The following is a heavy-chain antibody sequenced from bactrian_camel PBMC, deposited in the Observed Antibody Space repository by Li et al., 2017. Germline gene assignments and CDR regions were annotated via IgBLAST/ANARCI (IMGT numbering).Heavy chain of an antibody. D-gene: IGHD2*01. J-gene: IGHJ6*01. Sequence: QLVESGGDSVEAGGSLTLSCAASGYTYSSFCMGWFRQAPGKEREGVACIDLDGTTRYADSVQGRFTISRDNAKNTLYLQMNSLKPEDTGLFFCAAGDTWYCLSDFRARNFAYWGQGTRVTVS. CDR2: IDLDGTT. V-gene: IGHV3S26*01. CDR1: GYTYSSFC. CDR3: AAGDTWYCLSDFRARNFAY.